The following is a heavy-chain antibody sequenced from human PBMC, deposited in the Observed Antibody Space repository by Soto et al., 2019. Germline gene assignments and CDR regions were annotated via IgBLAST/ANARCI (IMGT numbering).Heavy chain of an antibody. Sequence: ASVMVSCKASGYTFTGYYMHWVRQAPGQALEWMGWINPNSGGTNYAQKFQGRVTMTRDTSISTAYMKLSRLRSDDTAVYYCARAEVGRGYCSGGSCYYYYYGMDVWGQGTTVTVSS. V-gene: IGHV1-2*02. CDR3: ARAEVGRGYCSGGSCYYYYYGMDV. J-gene: IGHJ6*02. CDR1: GYTFTGYY. CDR2: INPNSGGT. D-gene: IGHD2-15*01.